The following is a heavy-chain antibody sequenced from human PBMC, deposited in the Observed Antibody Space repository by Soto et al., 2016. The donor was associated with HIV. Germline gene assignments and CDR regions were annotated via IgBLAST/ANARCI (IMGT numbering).Heavy chain of an antibody. CDR1: GFTFSSYA. CDR3: AKDAPPAPVYGDYNLSLQH. D-gene: IGHD4-17*01. CDR2: ISGSGGST. Sequence: EVQLLESGGGLVQPGGSLRLSCAASGFTFSSYAMSWVRQAPGKGLEWVSAISGSGGSTYYADSVKGRFTISRDNSKNTLYLQMNSLRAEDTAVYYCAKDAPPAPVYGDYNLSLQHWGQGTLVTVSS. J-gene: IGHJ1*01. V-gene: IGHV3-23*01.